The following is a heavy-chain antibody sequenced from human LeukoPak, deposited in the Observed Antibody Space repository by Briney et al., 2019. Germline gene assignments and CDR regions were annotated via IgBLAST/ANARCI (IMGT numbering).Heavy chain of an antibody. CDR1: GFTFSSYA. D-gene: IGHD6-6*01. CDR3: ARPKYSGGGALFNS. V-gene: IGHV3-30-3*01. J-gene: IGHJ4*02. CDR2: ISYDGSNK. Sequence: GGSLRLSCAASGFTFSSYAMHWVRQAPGKGLEWVAVISYDGSNKYYADSVKGRFTISRDNSKNTLYLQMNSLRAEDTAVYYCARPKYSGGGALFNSWAKGPLVTVS.